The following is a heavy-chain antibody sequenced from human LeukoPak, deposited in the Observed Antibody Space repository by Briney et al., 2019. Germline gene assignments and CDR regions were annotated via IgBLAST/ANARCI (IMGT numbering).Heavy chain of an antibody. CDR3: VHTFPPVTAAAAFDY. D-gene: IGHD6-13*01. V-gene: IGHV2-5*01. Sequence: SGPTLVNPTQTLTLTCTFSGFSLNTSGVGVGWIRQPPGKALEWLALIYWNDDKRYSPSLKSRLTITKDTSKNQVVLTMTNVDPVDTATFYCVHTFPPVTAAAAFDYWGQGTLVTVSS. CDR1: GFSLNTSGVG. CDR2: IYWNDDK. J-gene: IGHJ4*02.